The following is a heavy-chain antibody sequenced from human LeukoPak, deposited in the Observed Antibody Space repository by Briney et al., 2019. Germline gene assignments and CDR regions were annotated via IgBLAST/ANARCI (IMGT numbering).Heavy chain of an antibody. CDR2: VFYNGAT. V-gene: IGHV4-39*07. J-gene: IGHJ3*02. CDR1: GGSISSSIYY. CDR3: ARRYHGSGSFDAFDI. Sequence: SETLSLTCIVSGGSISSSIYYWAWVRQPPGKGLEWIGTVFYNGATQYSPSLRSRVTMSVDTSKNQFSLKLSSVTAADTAVYYCARRYHGSGSFDAFDIWGQGTLVTVSS. D-gene: IGHD3-10*01.